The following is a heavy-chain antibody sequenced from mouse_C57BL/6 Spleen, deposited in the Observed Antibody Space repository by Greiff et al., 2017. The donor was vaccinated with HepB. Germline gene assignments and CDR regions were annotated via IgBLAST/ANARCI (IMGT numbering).Heavy chain of an antibody. V-gene: IGHV1-80*01. CDR3: ARSLSVVDAKDY. J-gene: IGHJ4*01. Sequence: QVQLQQSGAELVKPGASVKISCKASGYAFSSYWMNWVKQRPGKGLEWIGQIYPGDGDTNYNGKFKGKATLTADKSSSTAYMQLSSLTSEDSAVYFCARSLSVVDAKDYWGQGTSVTVSS. CDR1: GYAFSSYW. CDR2: IYPGDGDT. D-gene: IGHD1-1*01.